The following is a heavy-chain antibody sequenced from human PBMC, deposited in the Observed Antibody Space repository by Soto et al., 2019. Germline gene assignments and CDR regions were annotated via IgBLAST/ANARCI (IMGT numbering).Heavy chain of an antibody. Sequence: EVQLVESGGGLVQPGGSLRLSCAASGFTFSSYWMSWVRQAPGKGLEWVANIKQDGSEKYYVASVKGRFTISRDNAKNSLYLQMNRLRAEDTAVYYGARDVRALEYSSSSALLGWFDHWGQGTLVTVSS. V-gene: IGHV3-7*01. CDR3: ARDVRALEYSSSSALLGWFDH. J-gene: IGHJ5*02. D-gene: IGHD6-6*01. CDR1: GFTFSSYW. CDR2: IKQDGSEK.